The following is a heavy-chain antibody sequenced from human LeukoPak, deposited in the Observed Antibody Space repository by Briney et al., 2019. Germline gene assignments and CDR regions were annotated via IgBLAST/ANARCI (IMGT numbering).Heavy chain of an antibody. CDR3: AAVIDFDY. D-gene: IGHD2-21*01. CDR2: INPDDKST. J-gene: IGHJ4*02. CDR1: GFTFSKYW. V-gene: IGHV3-74*01. Sequence: GGSLRLSCAASGFTFSKYWLHWVRQPPGRGLVWLARINPDDKSTSYADSVKGRFTISIDDAKETLFLQMNSLTAEDTAVYYCAAVIDFDYWGQGTLVTVSS.